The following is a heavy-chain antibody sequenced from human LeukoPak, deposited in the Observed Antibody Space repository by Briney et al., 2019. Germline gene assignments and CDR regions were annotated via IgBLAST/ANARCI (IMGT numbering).Heavy chain of an antibody. D-gene: IGHD6-19*01. CDR2: ISGSDGST. V-gene: IGHV3-23*01. J-gene: IGHJ4*02. CDR1: GFIFSSYA. CDR3: AKHQYSTGWYLNY. Sequence: PGGSLRLSCAASGFIFSSYAMSWVRQAPGKGLEWVSAISGSDGSTYYADSVKGRFTIPRDNSKNTLFLQMNSLRAEDTAVYYCAKHQYSTGWYLNYWGQGTLVTVSS.